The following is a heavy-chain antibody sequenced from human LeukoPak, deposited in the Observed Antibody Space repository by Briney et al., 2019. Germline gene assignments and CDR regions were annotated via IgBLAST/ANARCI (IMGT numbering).Heavy chain of an antibody. Sequence: ASVKVSCKVSGYTLTELSMHRVGQAPGKGREGMGGFDPEDGETIYAQKFQGRVTMTEDTSTDTAYMELSSLRSEDTAVYYCATVNDFWSGFGFWGQGTLVTVSS. CDR2: FDPEDGET. J-gene: IGHJ4*02. CDR3: ATVNDFWSGFGF. D-gene: IGHD3-3*01. CDR1: GYTLTELS. V-gene: IGHV1-24*01.